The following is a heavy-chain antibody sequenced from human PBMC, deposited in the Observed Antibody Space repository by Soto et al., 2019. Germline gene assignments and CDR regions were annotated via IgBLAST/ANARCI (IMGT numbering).Heavy chain of an antibody. D-gene: IGHD2-15*01. Sequence: GGSLRLSCAASGFTFSSYAMSWVRQAPGKGLEWVSAISGSGGSTYYADSVKGRFTISRDNSKNTLYLQMNSLRAEDTAVYYCAKPPDCSGGSCYSDYYYMDVWGKGTTVTVSS. CDR2: ISGSGGST. CDR3: AKPPDCSGGSCYSDYYYMDV. J-gene: IGHJ6*03. CDR1: GFTFSSYA. V-gene: IGHV3-23*01.